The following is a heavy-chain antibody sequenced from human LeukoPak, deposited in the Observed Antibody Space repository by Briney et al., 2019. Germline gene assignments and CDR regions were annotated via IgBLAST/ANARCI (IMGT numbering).Heavy chain of an antibody. Sequence: PGGSLRLSCAASGFTVSSYSMNWVRQAPGKGLVWVSSISSSSSYIYYADSVKGRFTISRYNAKNSLYLQMNSLRAEDTAVYYCAREGIAAAGTGGDYWGQGTLVTVSS. V-gene: IGHV3-21*01. CDR1: GFTVSSYS. J-gene: IGHJ4*02. CDR3: AREGIAAAGTGGDY. D-gene: IGHD6-13*01. CDR2: ISSSSSYI.